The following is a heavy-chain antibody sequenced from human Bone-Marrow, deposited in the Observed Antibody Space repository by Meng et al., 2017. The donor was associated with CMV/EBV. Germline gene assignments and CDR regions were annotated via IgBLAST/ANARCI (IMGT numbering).Heavy chain of an antibody. CDR3: ARDRRVSSSLAYYYYYGMDV. CDR1: GFTVSSNY. V-gene: IGHV3-53*01. D-gene: IGHD6-6*01. CDR2: IYSGGST. Sequence: GGSLRLSCAASGFTVSSNYMSWVRQAPGKGLEWVSVIYSGGSTYYADSVKGRFTISRDNAKNSLYLQMNSLRAEDTAVYYCARDRRVSSSLAYYYYYGMDVWGQGTTVTVSS. J-gene: IGHJ6*01.